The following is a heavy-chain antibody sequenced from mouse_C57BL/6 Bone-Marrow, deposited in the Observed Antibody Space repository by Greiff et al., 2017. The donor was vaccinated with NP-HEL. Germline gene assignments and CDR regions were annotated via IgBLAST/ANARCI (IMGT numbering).Heavy chain of an antibody. J-gene: IGHJ4*01. V-gene: IGHV1-64*01. D-gene: IGHD2-1*01. CDR1: GYTFTSYW. CDR3: AKYGNYGHYAMDY. CDR2: IHPNSGST. Sequence: QVQLQQPGAELVKPGASVKLSCKASGYTFTSYWMHWVKQRPGPGLEWIGMIHPNSGSTNYNEKFKSKATLTVDKSSSTAYMQLSSLTSEDSAVYYCAKYGNYGHYAMDYWGQGTSVTVSS.